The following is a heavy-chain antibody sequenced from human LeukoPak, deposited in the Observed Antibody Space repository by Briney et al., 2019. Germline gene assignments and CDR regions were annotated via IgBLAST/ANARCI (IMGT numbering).Heavy chain of an antibody. CDR1: GFTFSSYA. CDR3: AKVVVIHYDFWSGYFDY. CDR2: ISGSGGST. D-gene: IGHD3-3*01. Sequence: GGSLRLSCAASGFTFSSYAVSWVRQAPGKGLEWVSAISGSGGSTYYADSVKGRFTISRDNSKNTLYLQMNSLRAEDTAVYYCAKVVVIHYDFWSGYFDYWGQGTLVTVSS. V-gene: IGHV3-23*01. J-gene: IGHJ4*02.